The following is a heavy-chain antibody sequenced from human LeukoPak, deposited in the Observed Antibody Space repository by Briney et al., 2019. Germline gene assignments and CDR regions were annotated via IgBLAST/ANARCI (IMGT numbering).Heavy chain of an antibody. V-gene: IGHV4-38-2*02. D-gene: IGHD6-19*01. CDR1: GYSISSGYY. CDR2: IYHSGST. J-gene: IGHJ4*02. CDR3: ARQPTVAGTYYFDY. Sequence: SETLSLTCTVSGYSISSGYYWGWIRQPPGKGLEWIGSIYHSGSTYYNPSLKSRVTISVDTSKNQFSLKLSSVTAADTAVYYCARQPTVAGTYYFDYWGQGTLVTVSS.